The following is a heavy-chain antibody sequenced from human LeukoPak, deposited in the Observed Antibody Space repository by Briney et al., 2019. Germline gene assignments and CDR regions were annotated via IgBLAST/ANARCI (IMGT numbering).Heavy chain of an antibody. V-gene: IGHV4-59*08. CDR2: IYYSGST. J-gene: IGHJ4*02. CDR3: ARHPGIAAADY. D-gene: IGHD6-13*01. Sequence: SETLSLTCAVYGGSFSGYYWSWIRQPPGKGLEWIGYIYYSGSTNYNPSLKSRVTISVDTSKNQFSLKLSSVTAADTAVYYCARHPGIAAADYWGQGTLVTVPS. CDR1: GGSFSGYY.